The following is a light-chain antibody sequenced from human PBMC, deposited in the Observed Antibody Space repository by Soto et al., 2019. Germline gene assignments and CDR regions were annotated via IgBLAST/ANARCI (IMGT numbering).Light chain of an antibody. CDR2: AXS. J-gene: IGKJ5*01. Sequence: DIQMTQSQSSLSACLXDRVPITCLASKSISSYLNXXQQXXGXAPKXXXDAXSSLQRGGPSRLSGSGSGTDFTLTISSLQPEDFANYYCQQSYSTTSTFGQGTRLEIK. CDR3: QQSYSTTST. CDR1: KSISSY. V-gene: IGKV1-39*01.